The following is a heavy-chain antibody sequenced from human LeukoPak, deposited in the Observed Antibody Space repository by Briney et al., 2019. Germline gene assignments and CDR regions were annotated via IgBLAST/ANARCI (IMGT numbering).Heavy chain of an antibody. D-gene: IGHD1/OR15-1a*01. CDR3: AKTTYGYYYYGMDV. CDR2: IYYSGST. Sequence: SETLSLTCTVSGGSISSYYWSWIRQPPGKGLEWIGYIYYSGSTNYNPSLKSRVTISVDTSKSQFSLKLGSVTAADTAVYYCAKTTYGYYYYGMDVWGQGTTVTVSS. J-gene: IGHJ6*02. CDR1: GGSISSYY. V-gene: IGHV4-59*01.